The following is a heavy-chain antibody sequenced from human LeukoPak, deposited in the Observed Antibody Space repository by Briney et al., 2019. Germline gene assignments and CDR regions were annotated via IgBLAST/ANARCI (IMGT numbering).Heavy chain of an antibody. CDR2: ISSSSSTI. Sequence: GGSLRLSCAASGFTFSSYSMNWVRQAPGKGLEWVSYISSSSSTIYYAGSVKGRFTISRDNAKNSLYLQMNSLRAEDTAVYYRAKDISTFRGPTFSDYWGQGTLVTASS. J-gene: IGHJ4*02. CDR1: GFTFSSYS. CDR3: AKDISTFRGPTFSDY. V-gene: IGHV3-48*04. D-gene: IGHD1-14*01.